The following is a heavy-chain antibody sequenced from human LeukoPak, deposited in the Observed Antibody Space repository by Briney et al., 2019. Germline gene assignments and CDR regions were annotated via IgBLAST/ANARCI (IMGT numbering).Heavy chain of an antibody. CDR2: IYTSGST. CDR1: GGSISSYY. CDR3: ARGRYCSADICSGGDAFDI. Sequence: SETLSLTCTVSGGSISSYYWSWIRQPPGKGLEWIGYIYTSGSTNYNPSLKSRVTMSVDTSKNQFSLKLSSVTAADTAVYYCARGRYCSADICSGGDAFDIWGQGTMVSVSS. J-gene: IGHJ3*02. V-gene: IGHV4-4*09. D-gene: IGHD2-15*01.